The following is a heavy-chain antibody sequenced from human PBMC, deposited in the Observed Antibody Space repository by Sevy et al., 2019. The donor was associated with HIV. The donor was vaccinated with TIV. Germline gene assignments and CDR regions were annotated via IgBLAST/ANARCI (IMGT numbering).Heavy chain of an antibody. Sequence: SETLSLTCTVSGGSISSSSYYWAWIHQPPGKGLEWIGSIYYSGSTYYNPSLKSRVTISVDTSKNQFSLKVTSVTAADTAVYYCARQGWSVVVVAASGSGLDVWGQGTTVTVSS. V-gene: IGHV4-39*01. CDR1: GGSISSSSYY. CDR3: ARQGWSVVVVAASGSGLDV. CDR2: IYYSGST. J-gene: IGHJ6*02. D-gene: IGHD2-15*01.